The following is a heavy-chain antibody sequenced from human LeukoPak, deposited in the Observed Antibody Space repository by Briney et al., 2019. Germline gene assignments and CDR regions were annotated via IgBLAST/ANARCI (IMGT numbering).Heavy chain of an antibody. V-gene: IGHV4-59*12. CDR1: GGSISSYY. CDR2: IYYSGST. CDR3: ARDEAAGTFDP. Sequence: PSETLSPTCTVSGGSISSYYWSWIRQPPGKGLEWIGYIYYSGSTNYNPSLKSRVTISVDTSKNQFSLKLSSVTAADTAVYYCARDEAAGTFDPWGQGTLVTVSS. J-gene: IGHJ5*02. D-gene: IGHD6-13*01.